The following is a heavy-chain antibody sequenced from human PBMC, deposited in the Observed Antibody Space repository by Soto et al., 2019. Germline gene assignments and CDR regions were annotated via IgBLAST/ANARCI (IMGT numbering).Heavy chain of an antibody. D-gene: IGHD1-26*01. CDR1: GFTFSSYG. CDR3: AKDLSGSYCSY. CDR2: ISYDGSNK. Sequence: QVQLVESGGGVVQPGRSLRLSCAASGFTFSSYGMHWVRQAPGKGLEWVAVISYDGSNKYYADSVKGRFTISRDNSKNALYLQMNSLRAGDTAVYYCAKDLSGSYCSYWGQGTLVTVSS. V-gene: IGHV3-30*18. J-gene: IGHJ4*02.